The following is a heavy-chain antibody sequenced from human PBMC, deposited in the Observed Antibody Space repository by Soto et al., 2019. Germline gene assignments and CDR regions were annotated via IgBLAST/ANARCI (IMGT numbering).Heavy chain of an antibody. Sequence: SVKVSCKASGGTFSSYTISWVRQAPGQGLEWMGRIIPILGIANYAQKFQGRVTITADKSTSTAYMELSSLRSEDTAVYYCARGRDYYGSGRGVAIRSEIWGQGTMVTVSS. V-gene: IGHV1-69*02. CDR1: GGTFSSYT. CDR2: IIPILGIA. J-gene: IGHJ3*02. CDR3: ARGRDYYGSGRGVAIRSEI. D-gene: IGHD3-10*01.